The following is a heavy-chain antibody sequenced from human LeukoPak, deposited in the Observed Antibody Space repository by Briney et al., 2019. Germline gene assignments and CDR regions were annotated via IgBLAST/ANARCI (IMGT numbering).Heavy chain of an antibody. CDR2: ISGSGGST. Sequence: GRSLRLSCAASGFTFSSYAMSWVRQAPGKGLEWVSAISGSGGSTYYADSVKGRFTISRDNSKNTLYLQMNSLRAEDTAVYYCAKGKFYYDILTGYYSPELDYWGQGTLVTVSS. V-gene: IGHV3-23*01. D-gene: IGHD3-9*01. CDR1: GFTFSSYA. CDR3: AKGKFYYDILTGYYSPELDY. J-gene: IGHJ4*02.